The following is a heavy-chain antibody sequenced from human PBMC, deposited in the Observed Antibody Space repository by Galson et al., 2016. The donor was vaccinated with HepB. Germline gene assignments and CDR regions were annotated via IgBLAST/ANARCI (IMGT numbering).Heavy chain of an antibody. D-gene: IGHD6-13*01. V-gene: IGHV5-51*03. CDR3: ARESGYCSGAACRTNEAYTSSWYFY. CDR2: IYPGNSNT. CDR1: GYSFSNYW. J-gene: IGHJ4*02. Sequence: QSGAEVKKPGESLKISCTGSGYSFSNYWIGWVRQMPGKGLEWMGLIYPGNSNTRYSPSFKGQVTISADKSINTAYLQLISLKASDTAMYYCARESGYCSGAACRTNEAYTSSWYFYWGQGTLVTVAS.